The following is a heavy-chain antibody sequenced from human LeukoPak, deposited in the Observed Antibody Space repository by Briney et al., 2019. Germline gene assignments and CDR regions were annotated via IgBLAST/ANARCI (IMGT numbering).Heavy chain of an antibody. D-gene: IGHD4-17*01. CDR3: ARHLRTVTTLIGWFDP. V-gene: IGHV4-39*01. CDR2: INHSGST. CDR1: GGSISSGGYS. J-gene: IGHJ5*02. Sequence: TSETLSLTCTVSGGSISSGGYSWSWIRQPPGKGLEWIGEINHSGSTNYNPSLKSRVTISVDTSKNQFSLKLSSVTAADTAVYYCARHLRTVTTLIGWFDPWGQGTLVTVSS.